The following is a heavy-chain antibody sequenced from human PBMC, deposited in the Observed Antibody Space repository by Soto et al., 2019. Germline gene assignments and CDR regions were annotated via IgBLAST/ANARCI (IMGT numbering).Heavy chain of an antibody. CDR2: MNPISGNT. CDR1: GYTFTSYD. J-gene: IGHJ5*02. D-gene: IGHD2-15*01. Sequence: ASVKVSCKASGYTFTSYDINWVRQATGQGLEWMGWMNPISGNTGYAQKFQGRVTMTRNTSISTAYMELSSLRSEDTAVYYCARVVVAATSYWFDPWGQGTLVTVSS. CDR3: ARVVVAATSYWFDP. V-gene: IGHV1-8*01.